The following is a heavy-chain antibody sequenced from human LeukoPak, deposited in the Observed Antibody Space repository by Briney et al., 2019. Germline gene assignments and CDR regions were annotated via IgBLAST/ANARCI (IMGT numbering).Heavy chain of an antibody. CDR1: GYTFSSYG. Sequence: GASVKVSCKASGYTFSSYGISWVRQAPGQGLEWMGWISAYNGNTNYAQKVQGRVSMTTDTSTSIAYMELRSLKSDDTAIYYCARQSTGGSYYATYLQQWGQGTLVTVSS. CDR2: ISAYNGNT. D-gene: IGHD1-26*01. V-gene: IGHV1-18*01. CDR3: ARQSTGGSYYATYLQQ. J-gene: IGHJ1*01.